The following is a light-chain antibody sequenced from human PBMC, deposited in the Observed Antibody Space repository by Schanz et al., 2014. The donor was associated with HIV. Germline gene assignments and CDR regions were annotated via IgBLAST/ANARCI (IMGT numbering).Light chain of an antibody. V-gene: IGLV1-40*01. J-gene: IGLJ3*02. CDR3: CSYAATSNVL. CDR2: ANT. CDR1: RSNIGTGFD. Sequence: QSVLTQPPSVSGAPGQRVTISCTGTRSNIGTGFDVHWYQLLPGTAPKVLIFANTHRPSGVPDRFSGSKSGNTASLTISGLQAEDEADYYCCSYAATSNVLFGGGTKVTVL.